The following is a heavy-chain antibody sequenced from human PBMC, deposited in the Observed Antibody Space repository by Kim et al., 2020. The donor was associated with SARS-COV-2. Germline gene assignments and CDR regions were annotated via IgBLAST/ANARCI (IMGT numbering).Heavy chain of an antibody. J-gene: IGHJ4*02. V-gene: IGHV3-23*01. CDR1: GFTFSSYA. Sequence: GGSLRLSCAASGFTFSSYAMTWVRQAPGKGLEWVSTITDSGGSTYYSDSVRGRFTISRDNSKNTLYLQMNSLRAEDTAIYYCAHYIAGATRDFASWGQGT. D-gene: IGHD1-26*01. CDR3: AHYIAGATRDFAS. CDR2: ITDSGGST.